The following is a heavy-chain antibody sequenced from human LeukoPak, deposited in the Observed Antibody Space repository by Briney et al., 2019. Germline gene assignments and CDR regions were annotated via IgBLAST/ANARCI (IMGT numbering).Heavy chain of an antibody. V-gene: IGHV4-34*01. CDR2: INHSGST. CDR3: ARRIDY. J-gene: IGHJ4*02. CDR1: GGSFSGYY. Sequence: NTLETLSLTCAVYGGSFSGYYWSWIRQPPGKGLEWIGEINHSGSTNYNPSLKSRVTISVDTSKNQFSLKLSSVTAADTAVYYCARRIDYWGQGTLVTVSS.